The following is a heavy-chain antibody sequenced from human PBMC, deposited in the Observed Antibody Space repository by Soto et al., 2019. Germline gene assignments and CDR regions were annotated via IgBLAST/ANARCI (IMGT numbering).Heavy chain of an antibody. CDR1: GGSFSGDY. CDR3: ARVPTPDYYYYYMDV. Sequence: QVQLQQWGAGLLKPSETLSLTCAVYGGSFSGDYWSWIRQPPGKGLEWIGEINHSGSTNYNPSLKSRVTISVDTSKNQFSLKLSSVTAADTAVYYCARVPTPDYYYYYMDVWGKGTTVTVSS. V-gene: IGHV4-34*01. CDR2: INHSGST. J-gene: IGHJ6*03.